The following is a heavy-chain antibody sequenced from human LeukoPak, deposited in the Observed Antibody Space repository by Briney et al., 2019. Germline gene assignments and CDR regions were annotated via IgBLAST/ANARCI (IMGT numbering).Heavy chain of an antibody. D-gene: IGHD1-26*01. J-gene: IGHJ3*02. CDR3: ARDKVGYLGAFDI. V-gene: IGHV4-38-2*02. Sequence: SETLSLTCTVSGYSISSGYYWGWIRQPPGKGLEWIGRIYHSGSTYYNPPLKSRVTISVDTSKNQFSLKLSSVTAADTAVYYCARDKVGYLGAFDIWGQGTMVTVSS. CDR1: GYSISSGYY. CDR2: IYHSGST.